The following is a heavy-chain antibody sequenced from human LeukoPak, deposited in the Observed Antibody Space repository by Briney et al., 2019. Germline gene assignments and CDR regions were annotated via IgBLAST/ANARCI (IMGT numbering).Heavy chain of an antibody. CDR2: IYCSGST. CDR3: ARSIVAATDYWFDP. D-gene: IGHD2-15*01. Sequence: SETLSLTCTVSGGSISSSSYYWGWIRQPPGKGLEWIGSIYCSGSTYYNPSLKSRVTISVDTSKNQFSLKLSSVTAADTAVYYCARSIVAATDYWFDPWGQGTLVTVSS. J-gene: IGHJ5*02. V-gene: IGHV4-39*01. CDR1: GGSISSSSYY.